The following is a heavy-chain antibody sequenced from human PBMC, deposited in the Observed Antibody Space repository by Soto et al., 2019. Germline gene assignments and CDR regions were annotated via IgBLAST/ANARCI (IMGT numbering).Heavy chain of an antibody. D-gene: IGHD6-13*01. J-gene: IGHJ6*02. CDR3: ARDLNAREYSSSWPRMDV. CDR1: GGTFSSYA. Sequence: SSVKVSSKASGGTFSSYAISWVRQAPGQGLEWMGGIIPIFGTANYAQKFQGRVTITADESTSTAYMELGSLRSEDTAVYYCARDLNAREYSSSWPRMDVWGQGTTVTVSS. V-gene: IGHV1-69*13. CDR2: IIPIFGTA.